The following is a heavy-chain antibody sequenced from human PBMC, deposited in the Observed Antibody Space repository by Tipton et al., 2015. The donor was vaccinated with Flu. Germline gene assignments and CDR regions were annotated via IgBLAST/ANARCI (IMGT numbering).Heavy chain of an antibody. J-gene: IGHJ1*01. CDR3: ARNLYSSGWYFQH. D-gene: IGHD6-19*01. CDR2: ISHSGST. CDR1: GYSISSSYY. Sequence: GLVNPSETLSLTCGVSGYSISSSYYWGWIRQPPGKWLVWIGCISHSGSTVYNPSLGSRVTMSVDTSKNQFSLNLGSVTAADTAVYYCARNLYSSGWYFQHWSQGTLVTVTS. V-gene: IGHV4-38-2*01.